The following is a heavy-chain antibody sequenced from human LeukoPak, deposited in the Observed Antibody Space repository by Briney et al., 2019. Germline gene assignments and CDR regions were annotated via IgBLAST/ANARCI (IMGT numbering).Heavy chain of an antibody. D-gene: IGHD5-24*01. CDR3: ARDLGDGYNSYAFDV. V-gene: IGHV1-2*02. J-gene: IGHJ3*01. CDR1: GYTFTSYY. CDR2: INPDSGGT. Sequence: GASVKVSCKTSGYTFTSYYIHWLRQAPGQGLEWMGWINPDSGGTSSPQKFQGRVTMTRDTSISTAYMELRRLTSDDTAVYYCARDLGDGYNSYAFDVWGQGTMVTVSS.